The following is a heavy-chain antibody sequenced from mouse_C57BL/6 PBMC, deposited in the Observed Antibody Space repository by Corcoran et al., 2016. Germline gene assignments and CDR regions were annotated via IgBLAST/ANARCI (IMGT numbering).Heavy chain of an antibody. D-gene: IGHD1-1*01. J-gene: IGHJ1*03. Sequence: EVQLQQSGPELVKPGASVKMSCKASGYTFTDYNMHWVKQSHGKSLERIGYINPNNGGTSYNQKFKGKATLTVNKSSSTAYMELRSLTSEDSAVYYCARKTTVVGGYFDVWGTGTTVTVSS. V-gene: IGHV1-22*01. CDR2: INPNNGGT. CDR1: GYTFTDYN. CDR3: ARKTTVVGGYFDV.